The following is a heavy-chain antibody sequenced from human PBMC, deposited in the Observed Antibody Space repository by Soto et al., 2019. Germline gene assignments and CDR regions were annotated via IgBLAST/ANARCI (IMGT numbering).Heavy chain of an antibody. Sequence: QVQLVESGGGVVQPGRSLRLSCAASGFTFSSYGMHWVRQAPGKGLEWVAVISYDGSNKYYADSVKGRFTISRDNSKNTLYLQMNSLRSKDTAVYYCAKDGGPIYSYRPNYFDYWGQGTLVTVSS. J-gene: IGHJ4*02. D-gene: IGHD5-18*01. CDR3: AKDGGPIYSYRPNYFDY. V-gene: IGHV3-30*18. CDR2: ISYDGSNK. CDR1: GFTFSSYG.